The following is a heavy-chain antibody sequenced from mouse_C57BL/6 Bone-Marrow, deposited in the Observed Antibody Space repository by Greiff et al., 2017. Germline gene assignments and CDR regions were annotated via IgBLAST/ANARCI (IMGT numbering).Heavy chain of an antibody. CDR2: ISSGGSYT. J-gene: IGHJ3*01. Sequence: EVQRVESGGDLVKPGGSLKLSCAASGFTFSSYGMSWVRQTPDKRLEWVANISSGGSYTYYPDSVKGRFTISRDNAKNTLYLQMSSLKSEDTAMYYCARHGGSWFAYWGQGTLVTVSA. V-gene: IGHV5-6*01. CDR1: GFTFSSYG. D-gene: IGHD1-1*02. CDR3: ARHGGSWFAY.